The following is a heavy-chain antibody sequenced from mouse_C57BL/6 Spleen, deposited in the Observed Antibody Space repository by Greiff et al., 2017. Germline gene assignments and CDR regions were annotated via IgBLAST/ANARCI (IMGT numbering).Heavy chain of an antibody. J-gene: IGHJ3*01. CDR2: IHPNSGST. D-gene: IGHD3-2*02. Sequence: QVQLQQPGAELVKPGASVKLSCKASGYTFTSYWMHWVKQRPGQGLEWIGMIHPNSGSTNYNEKFKSKATLTVDKSSSTAYMQRSSLTSEDSAVYYCARRTAQATSWFAYWGQGTLVTVSA. CDR1: GYTFTSYW. V-gene: IGHV1-64*01. CDR3: ARRTAQATSWFAY.